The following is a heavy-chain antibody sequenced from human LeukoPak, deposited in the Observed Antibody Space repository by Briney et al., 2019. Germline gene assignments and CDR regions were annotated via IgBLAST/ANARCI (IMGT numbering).Heavy chain of an antibody. J-gene: IGHJ5*02. Sequence: GGSLILSCAASGFTFSNYAMSWVRQAPGKEPEWGSGISGDGATKYYADSLKGRVTISRDNSKNTVHLQKESLRDDDGAVYYCAKEGEGHSYIPTTGPPTWGQGTLVTVSS. CDR2: ISGDGATK. D-gene: IGHD3-9*01. CDR3: AKEGEGHSYIPTTGPPT. CDR1: GFTFSNYA. V-gene: IGHV3-23*01.